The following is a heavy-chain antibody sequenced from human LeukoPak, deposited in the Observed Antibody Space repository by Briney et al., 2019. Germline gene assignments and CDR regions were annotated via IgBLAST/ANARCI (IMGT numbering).Heavy chain of an antibody. CDR1: GFTFSDYS. V-gene: IGHV3-48*04. J-gene: IGHJ4*02. Sequence: PGGSLRLSCAASGFTFSDYSMNWVRQAPGKGLEWLSFIGGRGSTVYYADSVKGRLTISRDNAKRSLYLQMNSLRVEDTALYYCARDKTTGFKNDFDSWGQGTLVTVSP. D-gene: IGHD5-24*01. CDR2: IGGRGSTV. CDR3: ARDKTTGFKNDFDS.